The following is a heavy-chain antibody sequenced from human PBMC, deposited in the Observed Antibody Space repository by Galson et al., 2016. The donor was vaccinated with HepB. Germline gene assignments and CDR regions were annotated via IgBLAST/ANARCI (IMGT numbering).Heavy chain of an antibody. V-gene: IGHV3-30*18. D-gene: IGHD3-3*01. CDR1: GFTFSSYA. Sequence: SLRLSCAASGFTFSSYAMSWVRQAPGKGLEWVAVISDDESNEYYADSVKGRFTISRDNSKNALYLQMTSLRAEDTAVYYCANSGLLRFLEWLLPFDCWGQGTLVTVSS. CDR2: ISDDESNE. J-gene: IGHJ4*02. CDR3: ANSGLLRFLEWLLPFDC.